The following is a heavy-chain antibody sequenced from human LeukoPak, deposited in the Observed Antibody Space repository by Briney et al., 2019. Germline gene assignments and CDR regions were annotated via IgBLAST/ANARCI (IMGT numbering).Heavy chain of an antibody. CDR3: VRGHDSSGYYYYYYYYYMDV. CDR2: INTNTGSP. CDR1: GYTFTSYA. D-gene: IGHD3-22*01. Sequence: ASVKVSCKASGYTFTSYAMNWVRQAPGQGLEWMGWINTNTGSPTYAQGFTGRFVFSLDTSVSTAYLQISSLKAEDTAVYYCVRGHDSSGYYYYYYYYYMDVWGKGTTVTVSS. V-gene: IGHV7-4-1*02. J-gene: IGHJ6*03.